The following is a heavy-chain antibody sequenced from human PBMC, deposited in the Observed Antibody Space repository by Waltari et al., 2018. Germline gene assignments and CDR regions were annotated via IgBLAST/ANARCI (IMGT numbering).Heavy chain of an antibody. V-gene: IGHV3-53*01. CDR1: GFTVSNNY. D-gene: IGHD1-26*01. CDR3: ARLAQDGGSYGADAFDI. Sequence: EVQLVESGGGLIQPGGSLRLSCAASGFTVSNNYLSWVRQAPGKGLEWVSVIYSGGSTYYADSVKGRFTISRDNSKNTLYLQMNSLRAEDTAVYYCARLAQDGGSYGADAFDIWGQGTMVTVSS. CDR2: IYSGGST. J-gene: IGHJ3*02.